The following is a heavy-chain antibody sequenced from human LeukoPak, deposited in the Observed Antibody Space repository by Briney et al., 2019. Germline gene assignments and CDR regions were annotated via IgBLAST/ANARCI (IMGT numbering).Heavy chain of an antibody. J-gene: IGHJ4*02. Sequence: ASVKVSCKASGYTFTDYYMHWLRQAPGQGLEWMGWINPNNGGTSYAQRLQGRVTMTRDTSISTVYMEVSRLRFDDTAVYYCASGPSLGTTHPYFDYWGQGTLVTVSS. CDR3: ASGPSLGTTHPYFDY. CDR1: GYTFTDYY. CDR2: INPNNGGT. D-gene: IGHD2-15*01. V-gene: IGHV1-2*02.